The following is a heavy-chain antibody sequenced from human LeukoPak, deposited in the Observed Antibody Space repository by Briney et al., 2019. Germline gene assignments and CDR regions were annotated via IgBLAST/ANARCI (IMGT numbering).Heavy chain of an antibody. J-gene: IGHJ4*02. CDR2: ISYDGSNK. CDR1: GFTFSRYG. CDR3: AKDYAIVVVPAAILDY. Sequence: PGGSLRLSCAAPGFTFSRYGMHWVRQAPGKGLEWVAVISYDGSNKYYADSVKGRFTISRDNSKNTLYLQMNSLRAEDTAVYYCAKDYAIVVVPAAILDYWGQGTLLTVSS. D-gene: IGHD2-2*01. V-gene: IGHV3-30*18.